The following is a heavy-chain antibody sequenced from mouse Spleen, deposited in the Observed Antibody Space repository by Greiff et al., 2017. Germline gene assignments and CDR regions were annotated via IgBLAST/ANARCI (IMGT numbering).Heavy chain of an antibody. D-gene: IGHD2-2*01. CDR2: IWRGGST. V-gene: IGHV2-5-1*01. J-gene: IGHJ3*01. Sequence: VQLQESGPSLVQPSQSLSITCTVSGFSFTSYGVHWVRQSPGKGLEWLGVIWRGGSTDYNAAFMSRLSITKDNSKSQVFFKMNSLQADDTAIYYCAKNCHGYDVAWFAYWGQGTLVTVSA. CDR3: AKNCHGYDVAWFAY. CDR1: GFSFTSYG.